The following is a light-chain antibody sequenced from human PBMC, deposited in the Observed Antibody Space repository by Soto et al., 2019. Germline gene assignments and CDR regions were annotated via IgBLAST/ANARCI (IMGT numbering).Light chain of an antibody. CDR1: NSNMGAGYA. J-gene: IGLJ2*01. V-gene: IGLV1-40*01. Sequence: QSVLTQPPSVSGAPGQRVTISCTANNSNMGAGYAVQWYQQLPGTAPKLLIFGNTDRPSGVPDRFSGSRSDTSASLSITGLQAEDEAEYYCLSYDSGLRGVFGGGTQLTVL. CDR2: GNT. CDR3: LSYDSGLRGV.